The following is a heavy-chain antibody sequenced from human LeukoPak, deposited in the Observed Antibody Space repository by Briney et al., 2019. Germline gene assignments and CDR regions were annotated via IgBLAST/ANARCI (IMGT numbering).Heavy chain of an antibody. V-gene: IGHV1-69*05. Sequence: SVKVSCKASGGTFSSYAISWVRQAPGQGLEWMGRIIPIFGTANYAQKFQGRVAITTDESTSTAYMELSSLRSEDTAVYYCAREIMASYSGSYYFDYWGQGTLVTVSS. CDR3: AREIMASYSGSYYFDY. CDR2: IIPIFGTA. J-gene: IGHJ4*02. D-gene: IGHD1-26*01. CDR1: GGTFSSYA.